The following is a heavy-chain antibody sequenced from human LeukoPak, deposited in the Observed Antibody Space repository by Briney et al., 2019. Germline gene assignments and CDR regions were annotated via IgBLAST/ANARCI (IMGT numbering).Heavy chain of an antibody. J-gene: IGHJ4*02. Sequence: PGGSLRLSCAASGFTFSSYSMNWVRQAPGKGLEWVSYISSSSSTIYYADSVKGRFTISRDNAKNSLYLQMNSLRAEDTALYYCAREGTMVRGVIIQAKYHFDYWGQGTLVTVSS. CDR3: AREGTMVRGVIIQAKYHFDY. V-gene: IGHV3-48*01. CDR1: GFTFSSYS. D-gene: IGHD3-10*01. CDR2: ISSSSSTI.